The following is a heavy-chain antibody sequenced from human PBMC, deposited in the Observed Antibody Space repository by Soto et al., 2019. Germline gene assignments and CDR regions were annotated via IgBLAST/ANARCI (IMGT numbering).Heavy chain of an antibody. CDR2: INPNSGGT. Sequence: GASVKVSCKASGYTFTGYYMHWVRQAPGQGLEWMGWINPNSGGTNYAQKFQGWVTMTRDTSISTAYMELSRLRSDDTAVYYCARGGDGYNSPIDYWGQGTLVTVSS. CDR1: GYTFTGYY. D-gene: IGHD5-12*01. CDR3: ARGGDGYNSPIDY. V-gene: IGHV1-2*04. J-gene: IGHJ4*02.